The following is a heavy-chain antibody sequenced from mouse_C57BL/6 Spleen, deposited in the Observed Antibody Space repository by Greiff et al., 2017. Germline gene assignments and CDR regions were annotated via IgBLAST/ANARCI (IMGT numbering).Heavy chain of an antibody. CDR2: ISNGGGST. D-gene: IGHD2-3*01. CDR3: ARHDGSPGGYCDY. V-gene: IGHV5-12*01. J-gene: IGHJ2*01. CDR1: GFTFSDYY. Sequence: EVQGVESGGGLVQPGGSLKLSCAASGFTFSDYYMYWVRQTPEKRLEWVAYISNGGGSTYYPDTVKGRFTISRDNAKNTLYLHMSRLKSEDTAMYYCARHDGSPGGYCDYWGQGTTLTVSS.